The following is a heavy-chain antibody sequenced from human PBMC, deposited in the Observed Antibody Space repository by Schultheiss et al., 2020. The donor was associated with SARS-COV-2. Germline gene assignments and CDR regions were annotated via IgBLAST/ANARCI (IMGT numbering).Heavy chain of an antibody. Sequence: GGSLRLSCAASGFTFSSYAMSWVRQAPGKGLEWVSAISGSGGSTYYADSVKGRFTISRDNSKNTLYLQMSSLRAEDTAVYYCAKDGIVVVPAAIQDYYYYMDVWGKGTTVTVSS. V-gene: IGHV3-23*01. D-gene: IGHD2-2*02. J-gene: IGHJ6*03. CDR2: ISGSGGST. CDR1: GFTFSSYA. CDR3: AKDGIVVVPAAIQDYYYYMDV.